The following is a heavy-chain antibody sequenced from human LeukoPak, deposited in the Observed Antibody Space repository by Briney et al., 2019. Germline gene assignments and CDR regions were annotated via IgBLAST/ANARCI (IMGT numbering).Heavy chain of an antibody. Sequence: GGSLRLSCAASGFTFSSYAMSWVRQAPGKGLGWVSAINGSGGRTYYADSVKGRFTISRDNSKNTLYLQMNSLRAEDTAVYYCAKASYYDSSGYYPDFDYWGQGTLVTVSS. J-gene: IGHJ4*02. D-gene: IGHD3-22*01. CDR2: INGSGGRT. CDR1: GFTFSSYA. V-gene: IGHV3-23*01. CDR3: AKASYYDSSGYYPDFDY.